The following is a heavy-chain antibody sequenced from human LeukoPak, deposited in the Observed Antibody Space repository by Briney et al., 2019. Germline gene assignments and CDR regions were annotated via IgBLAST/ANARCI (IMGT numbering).Heavy chain of an antibody. V-gene: IGHV1-24*01. J-gene: IGHJ4*02. Sequence: ASVKVSCKVSGYTLTELSMHWVRQAPGKGLEWMGGFDPEDGETIYAQKFQGRVTMTEDTSTDTAYMELSSLRSEDTAVYYCATSGVYCSGGSCYSDWGYWGQGTLVTVSS. D-gene: IGHD2-15*01. CDR3: ATSGVYCSGGSCYSDWGY. CDR2: FDPEDGET. CDR1: GYTLTELS.